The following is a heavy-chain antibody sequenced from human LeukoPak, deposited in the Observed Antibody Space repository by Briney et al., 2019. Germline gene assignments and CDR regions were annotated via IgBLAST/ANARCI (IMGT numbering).Heavy chain of an antibody. CDR2: ISSSSSYI. CDR1: GFTFSNYA. CDR3: ATTSTPDY. J-gene: IGHJ4*02. V-gene: IGHV3-21*01. Sequence: GGSLRLSCAASGFTFSNYAINWVRQAPGKGLEWVSSISSSSSYIYYADSVKGRFTISRDNAKNSLYPQMNSLRAEDTAVYYCATTSTPDYWGQGTLVTVSS.